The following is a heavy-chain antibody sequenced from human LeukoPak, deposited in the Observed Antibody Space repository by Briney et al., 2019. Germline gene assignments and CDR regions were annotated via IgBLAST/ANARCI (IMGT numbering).Heavy chain of an antibody. CDR1: GFTFSSYS. Sequence: GGSLRLSCAASGFTFSSYSMNWVRQAPGKGLEWVSSISSSSSYIYYPGSVKGRFTNSRDNAKNSLYPKMNSLRAEDTAVYYCARDYPPAYYDFWSGYKSGGNWYFDLWGRGTLVTVSS. CDR2: ISSSSSYI. D-gene: IGHD3-3*01. CDR3: ARDYPPAYYDFWSGYKSGGNWYFDL. J-gene: IGHJ2*01. V-gene: IGHV3-21*01.